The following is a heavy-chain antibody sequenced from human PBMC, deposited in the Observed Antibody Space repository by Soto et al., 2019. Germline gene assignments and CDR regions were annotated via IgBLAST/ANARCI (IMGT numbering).Heavy chain of an antibody. CDR1: GGTFSSYA. CDR3: ARAGTTVTTNWFDP. J-gene: IGHJ5*02. CDR2: IIPIFGTA. V-gene: IGHV1-69*01. D-gene: IGHD4-4*01. Sequence: QVQLVQSGAEVKKPGSSVKVSCKASGGTFSSYAISWVRQAPGQGLEWMGGIIPIFGTANYAQKFQDRGTITPDESTRAAYVGLSSLRSEDTAVYYCARAGTTVTTNWFDPWGQGTLVTVSS.